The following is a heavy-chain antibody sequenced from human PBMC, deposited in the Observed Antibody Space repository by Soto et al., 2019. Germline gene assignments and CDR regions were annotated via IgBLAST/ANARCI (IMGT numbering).Heavy chain of an antibody. Sequence: ASVKVSCKASGYTFTSYGISWVRQAPGQGLEWMGWISAYTGNTNYNPSLKSRVTTSMDTSKNQLSLKLTSMTAADTAVYYCARDMHAGFTHYFDPWGQGTLVTVSS. D-gene: IGHD1-26*01. J-gene: IGHJ5*02. V-gene: IGHV1-18*04. CDR3: ARDMHAGFTHYFDP. CDR1: GYTFTSYG. CDR2: ISAYTGNT.